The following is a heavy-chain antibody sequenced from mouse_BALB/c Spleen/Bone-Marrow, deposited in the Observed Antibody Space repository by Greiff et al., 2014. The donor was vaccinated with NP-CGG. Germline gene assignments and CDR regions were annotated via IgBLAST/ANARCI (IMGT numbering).Heavy chain of an antibody. CDR3: ARSGERYGAKDY. D-gene: IGHD1-1*02. Sequence: DVMLVESGGGLVKPGGSLKLSCAASGFTFSDFYMFWFRQTPEKRLEWVATISDGGTYTYYPDSVKGRFTISRDNAKNNLYLQMSSLKSEDTAIYYCARSGERYGAKDYWGQGTSVTVSS. CDR2: ISDGGTYT. V-gene: IGHV5-4*02. CDR1: GFTFSDFY. J-gene: IGHJ4*01.